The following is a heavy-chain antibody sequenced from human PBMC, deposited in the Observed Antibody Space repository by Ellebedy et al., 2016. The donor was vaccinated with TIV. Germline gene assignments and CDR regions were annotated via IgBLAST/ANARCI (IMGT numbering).Heavy chain of an antibody. CDR3: SRDPRWDGCRGVSCYFDL. CDR1: DASISTNNYY. D-gene: IGHD2-8*02. CDR2: VYYSGST. V-gene: IGHV4-39*07. Sequence: MPSETLSLTCTVSDASISTNNYYWAWIRQPPGKGLQWIGSVYYSGSTYYNPSLKSRVPMSVHTSRRQFSLRLTSVTAADTAVYFCSRDPRWDGCRGVSCYFDLWGQGIPVIVSS. J-gene: IGHJ4*02.